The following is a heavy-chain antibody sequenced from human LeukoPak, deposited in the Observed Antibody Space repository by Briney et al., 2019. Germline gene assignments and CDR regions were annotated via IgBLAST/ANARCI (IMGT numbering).Heavy chain of an antibody. V-gene: IGHV3-30*18. CDR3: AKVRLYFAMIVVLSH. Sequence: GGSLRLSCAASGFTFSSYGMHWVRQAPGKGLEWVAVISYDGSNKYYADSVKGRFTISRDNSKNTLYLQMNSLRAEDTAVYYCAKVRLYFAMIVVLSHWGQGTLVTVSS. CDR1: GFTFSSYG. D-gene: IGHD3-22*01. CDR2: ISYDGSNK. J-gene: IGHJ4*02.